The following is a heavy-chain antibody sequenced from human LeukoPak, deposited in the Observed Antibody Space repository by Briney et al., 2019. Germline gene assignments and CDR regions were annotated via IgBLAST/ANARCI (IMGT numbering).Heavy chain of an antibody. D-gene: IGHD5-18*01. J-gene: IGHJ4*02. CDR3: AKRSSYGYAVTTSLDY. V-gene: IGHV3-74*01. CDR1: GFTFSSHW. Sequence: GGSLRLSCAASGFTFSSHWMHWVRQAPGKGLVWVSRINGGGSSTSYADSVKGRLTVSRDNAKNTLNLQMNSLRAEDTAVYYCAKRSSYGYAVTTSLDYWGQGTLVIVSS. CDR2: INGGGSST.